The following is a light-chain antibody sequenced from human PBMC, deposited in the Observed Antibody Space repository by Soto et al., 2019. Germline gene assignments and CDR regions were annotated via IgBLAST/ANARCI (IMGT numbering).Light chain of an antibody. Sequence: DIQMTQSPSSLSASVGDRVTITCRASQGISNHLAWYQQKPGNVPKLLIHAASTLQSGVPSRFSGSGSGTDFTLTIGSLQPEDVATYYCQKYDSAPRTFGPGTKVDL. CDR2: AAS. V-gene: IGKV1-27*01. CDR1: QGISNH. J-gene: IGKJ3*01. CDR3: QKYDSAPRT.